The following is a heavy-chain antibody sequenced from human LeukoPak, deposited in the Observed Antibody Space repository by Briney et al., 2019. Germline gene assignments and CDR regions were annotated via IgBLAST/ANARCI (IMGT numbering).Heavy chain of an antibody. Sequence: PGRSLRLSCAASGFTFSSYAMHWVRQAPGKGLEWVAVISYDGSNKYYADSVKGRFTISRDNAKNSLFLQMNSLRAEDTAIYYCTTDTWYSAGHWGQGTLVTVSS. J-gene: IGHJ4*02. V-gene: IGHV3-30-3*01. CDR2: ISYDGSNK. CDR3: TTDTWYSAGH. CDR1: GFTFSSYA. D-gene: IGHD2-15*01.